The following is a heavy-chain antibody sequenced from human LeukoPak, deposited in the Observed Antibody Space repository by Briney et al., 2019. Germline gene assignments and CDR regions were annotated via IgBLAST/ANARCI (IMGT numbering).Heavy chain of an antibody. D-gene: IGHD5-24*01. J-gene: IGHJ3*02. CDR3: AKGQRWLQYDDAFDI. CDR2: IYHSGST. Sequence: KPSETLSLXCAVSGYSISSDYYWGWIRQPPGKGLEWIGSIYHSGSTYYNPSLESRVTISLDTSKNQFSLKLSSVTAADTAVYYCAKGQRWLQYDDAFDIWGQGTMVIVSS. CDR1: GYSISSDYY. V-gene: IGHV4-38-2*01.